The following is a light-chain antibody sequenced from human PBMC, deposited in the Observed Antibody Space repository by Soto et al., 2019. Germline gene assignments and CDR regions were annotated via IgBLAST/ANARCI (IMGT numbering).Light chain of an antibody. CDR1: QGISSY. J-gene: IGKJ5*01. Sequence: IQLTQSPSSLSASVGDRVTITCRASQGISSYLAWYQQKPGKAPKLLIKAASRLQTGVPSRFSGIGSGTYFTITISGLQPYDFATYYCQQLNIDSYPITFGQGTRLELK. CDR2: AAS. CDR3: QQLNIDSYPIT. V-gene: IGKV1-9*01.